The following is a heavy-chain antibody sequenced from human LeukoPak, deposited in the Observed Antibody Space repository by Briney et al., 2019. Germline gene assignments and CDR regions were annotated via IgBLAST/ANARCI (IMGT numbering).Heavy chain of an antibody. CDR1: GFTFSSYA. V-gene: IGHV3-23*01. D-gene: IGHD2-2*02. Sequence: TGGSLRLSCAASGFTFSSYAMSWVRQAPGKGLEWVSAISGSGGSTYYADSVKGRFTISRDNSKNTLYLQMNSLRAEDTAVYYCAKPYCSSTCCYNHVRLDYWGQGTLVTVSS. J-gene: IGHJ4*02. CDR2: ISGSGGST. CDR3: AKPYCSSTCCYNHVRLDY.